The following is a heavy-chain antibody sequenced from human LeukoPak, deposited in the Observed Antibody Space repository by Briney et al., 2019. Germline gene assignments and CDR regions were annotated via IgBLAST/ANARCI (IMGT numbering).Heavy chain of an antibody. Sequence: PGGSLRLSCAASEFTFSSYSMNWVRQAPGKGLEWISYISSSSSTIYYIDSVKGRFTISRDSAKNSLYLQMNSLRAEDTAVYYCARRGDYQPFNTPYYYYMDVWGKGTTVTVSS. CDR2: ISSSSSTI. CDR3: ARRGDYQPFNTPYYYYMDV. V-gene: IGHV3-48*01. D-gene: IGHD2-2*01. CDR1: EFTFSSYS. J-gene: IGHJ6*03.